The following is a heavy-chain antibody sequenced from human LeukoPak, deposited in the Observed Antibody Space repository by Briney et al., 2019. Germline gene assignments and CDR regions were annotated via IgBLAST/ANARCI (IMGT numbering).Heavy chain of an antibody. CDR2: INPSGDST. CDR3: ASTQGSPTYYFDY. CDR1: GYTFTSYY. J-gene: IGHJ4*02. D-gene: IGHD2-15*01. Sequence: ASVKVSCKASGYTFTSYYIHWVRQAPGQGLEWMGIINPSGDSTTYAQKFQGRVTMTRDMSTSTVYMELSSLRSEDTAVYYCASTQGSPTYYFDYWGQGTLVTVSS. V-gene: IGHV1-46*01.